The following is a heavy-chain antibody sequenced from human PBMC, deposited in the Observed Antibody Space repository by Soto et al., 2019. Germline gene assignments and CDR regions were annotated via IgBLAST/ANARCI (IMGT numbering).Heavy chain of an antibody. CDR1: GFTFSDYG. CDR3: ARQSLGNIRLRGFDY. Sequence: QVQLVESGGGVVQPGRSLRLSCAASGFTFSDYGMHWVRQAPGKGLEWVAVIWYDGSEKYYADSVKGRFTISRDNSKNTVYLQMNSLRVEDTALYYCARQSLGNIRLRGFDYWGQGALVTVSS. J-gene: IGHJ4*02. D-gene: IGHD1-1*01. CDR2: IWYDGSEK. V-gene: IGHV3-33*01.